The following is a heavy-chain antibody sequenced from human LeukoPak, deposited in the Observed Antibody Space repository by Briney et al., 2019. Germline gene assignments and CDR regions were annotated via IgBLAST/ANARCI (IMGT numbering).Heavy chain of an antibody. Sequence: GGSLRLSCAASGFTFGSDGMHWVRQTPGKGLEWVAVISYDGSSKYYADSVKGRFTISRDNSKNTLYLQMNSLRTDDTAVYYCARYGVGATHFDYWGQGTLVTVSS. D-gene: IGHD1-26*01. CDR3: ARYGVGATHFDY. CDR2: ISYDGSSK. V-gene: IGHV3-30*03. CDR1: GFTFGSDG. J-gene: IGHJ4*02.